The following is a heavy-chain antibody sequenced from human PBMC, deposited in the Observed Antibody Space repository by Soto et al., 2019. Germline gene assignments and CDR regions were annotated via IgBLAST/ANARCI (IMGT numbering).Heavy chain of an antibody. V-gene: IGHV3-9*01. CDR2: ISWNSGSI. Sequence: EVQLVESGGGLVQPGRSLRLSCAASGFTFDDYAMHWVRQAPGKGLEWVSGISWNSGSIGYADSVKGRFTISRYNAKNSLSLQMNSLRAEDTALYYCAKDISGIAAGWGQGTLVTVSS. J-gene: IGHJ4*02. CDR3: AKDISGIAAG. CDR1: GFTFDDYA. D-gene: IGHD6-25*01.